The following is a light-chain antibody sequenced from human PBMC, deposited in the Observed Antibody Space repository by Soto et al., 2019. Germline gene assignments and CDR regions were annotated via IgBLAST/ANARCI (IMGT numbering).Light chain of an antibody. V-gene: IGLV2-14*01. Sequence: QSALTQPASVSGSPGQSSTLSCAGTSSDIGAHNFVSWYQHHPGKAPKLIIYEVTKWPSGVSTRFSGSKAGNTASLTISGLQAEDEADYYWTSYTLSRTVVFGGGTKLTVL. CDR2: EVT. CDR3: TSYTLSRTVV. CDR1: SSDIGAHNF. J-gene: IGLJ2*01.